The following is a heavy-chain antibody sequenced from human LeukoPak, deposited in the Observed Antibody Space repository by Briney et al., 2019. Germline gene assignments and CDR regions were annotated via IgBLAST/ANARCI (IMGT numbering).Heavy chain of an antibody. CDR1: GGSISSYY. J-gene: IGHJ3*02. CDR3: ARGTAYYDYGWGSYRYRDDAFDI. Sequence: SETLSLTCTVSGGSISSYYWSWIRQPPGKGLEWIGHIYSSGSTNYNPSLKSRVTISVDTSKNQFSRKLSSVTAEDAAVYYCARGTAYYDYGWGSYRYRDDAFDIWGPGTMVTVSS. D-gene: IGHD3-16*02. V-gene: IGHV4-59*01. CDR2: IYSSGST.